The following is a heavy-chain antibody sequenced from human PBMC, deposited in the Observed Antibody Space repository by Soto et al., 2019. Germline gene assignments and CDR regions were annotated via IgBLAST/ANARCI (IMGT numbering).Heavy chain of an antibody. CDR2: IYSGGST. CDR1: EFTVIKNN. CDR3: AAYSHKGY. J-gene: IGHJ4*02. D-gene: IGHD3-16*01. V-gene: IGHV3-66*01. Sequence: EEQLVESGGDLVQPGGSLGPPCPASEFTVIKNNMIWVRKAQGKGLEGVSLIYSGGSTYYADSVKGRFTISRDSSKNTLYLQMNSLRAEDTAMYYCAAYSHKGYWGQGTLVTVSS.